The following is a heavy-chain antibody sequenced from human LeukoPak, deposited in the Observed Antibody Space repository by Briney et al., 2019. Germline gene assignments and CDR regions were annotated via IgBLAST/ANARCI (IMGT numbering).Heavy chain of an antibody. V-gene: IGHV4-59*01. CDR2: VSDTGKT. CDR1: GASLRRYY. D-gene: IGHD3-22*01. Sequence: SQTLSLTCRVSGASLRRYYWDWLRHSPGKGLEWIGYVSDTGKTDSNPSLKSRVTISLDMSKKQFSLRLRSVTAADSAVYYCATGYYEPFATWGPGILVTVSS. CDR3: ATGYYEPFAT. J-gene: IGHJ5*02.